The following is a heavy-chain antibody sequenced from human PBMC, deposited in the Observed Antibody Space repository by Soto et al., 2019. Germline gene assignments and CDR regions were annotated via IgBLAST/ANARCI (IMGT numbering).Heavy chain of an antibody. Sequence: VQLLESGGGLVQPGGSLRLSCGASGFTFSSYAMSWVRQAPGKGLEWVSRLSGSGATTKYADSVEGRFTISRDNSTNTLYLQMDSLSAEDTAIYYCAKARCSDTDCYFPDTWGQGTLVTVSS. CDR1: GFTFSSYA. D-gene: IGHD2-21*02. J-gene: IGHJ5*02. CDR3: AKARCSDTDCYFPDT. V-gene: IGHV3-23*01. CDR2: LSGSGATT.